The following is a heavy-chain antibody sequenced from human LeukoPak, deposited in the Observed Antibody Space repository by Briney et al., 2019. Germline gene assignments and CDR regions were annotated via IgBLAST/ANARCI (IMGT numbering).Heavy chain of an antibody. CDR3: ARGRGIAARAVSP. CDR2: ISYDGSNK. V-gene: IGHV3-30*04. Sequence: GGSLRLSCAASGFTFSSYAMHWVRQAPGKGLEWVAVISYDGSNKYYADSVKGRFTISRDNSKNTLYLQMNSLRAEDTAVYYCARGRGIAARAVSPWGQGTLVTVSS. CDR1: GFTFSSYA. D-gene: IGHD6-6*01. J-gene: IGHJ5*02.